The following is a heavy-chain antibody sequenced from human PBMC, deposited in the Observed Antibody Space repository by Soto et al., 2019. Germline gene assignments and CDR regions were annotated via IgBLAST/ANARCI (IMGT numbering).Heavy chain of an antibody. V-gene: IGHV3-23*01. Sequence: EVQLLESGGGLVQPGGSLRLSCAASGFTFSSYAMSWVRQAPGKGLEWVSIISTTGGTTYYADSVKGRFTISRDNSETKRFLQMNGVRAADTAVYYCAVGARGRGRIDSWGQGTLVTVS. CDR1: GFTFSSYA. J-gene: IGHJ4*02. CDR3: AVGARGRGRIDS. CDR2: ISTTGGTT. D-gene: IGHD1-26*01.